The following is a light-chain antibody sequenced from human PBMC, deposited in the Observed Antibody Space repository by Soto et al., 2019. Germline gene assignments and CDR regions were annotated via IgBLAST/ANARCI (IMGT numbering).Light chain of an antibody. CDR2: EVI. V-gene: IGLV2-18*01. CDR3: SLYISGTTYV. Sequence: QAARRHPPSVCGSPGHSVTISCTGTSSDIGSYNRISWYQQPPGTAPKLIMYEVINRPSGVPDRFSGSKSGSTASLTISGLQAEEEADYYCSLYISGTTYVFGTGTKVTVL. J-gene: IGLJ1*01. CDR1: SSDIGSYNR.